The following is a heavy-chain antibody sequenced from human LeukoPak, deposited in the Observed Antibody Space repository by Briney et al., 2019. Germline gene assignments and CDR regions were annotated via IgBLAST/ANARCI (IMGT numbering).Heavy chain of an antibody. Sequence: GASVKVSCKASGYTFTNYYVHWVRQAPGQGLEWMGMINPTGESTTYAQMFQGRLTVTRDTSTSTVYMELSSLKSEDTAVYYFTSPAGSTPHYFDYWGQGSLLTVSS. CDR1: GYTFTNYY. CDR2: INPTGEST. D-gene: IGHD6-25*01. V-gene: IGHV1-46*01. J-gene: IGHJ4*02. CDR3: TSPAGSTPHYFDY.